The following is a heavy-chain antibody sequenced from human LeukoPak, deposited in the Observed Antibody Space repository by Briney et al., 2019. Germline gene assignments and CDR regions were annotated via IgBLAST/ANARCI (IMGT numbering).Heavy chain of an antibody. CDR3: ARRDYYDSSGYQH. D-gene: IGHD3-22*01. J-gene: IGHJ1*01. V-gene: IGHV3-20*04. Sequence: GGSLRLSCAASGFTFSSYAMNWFRQAPGKGLEWVSGINWNGGSTGYADSVKGRFTISRDNAKNSLYLQMNSLRAEDTALYYCARRDYYDSSGYQHWGQGTLVTVSS. CDR1: GFTFSSYA. CDR2: INWNGGST.